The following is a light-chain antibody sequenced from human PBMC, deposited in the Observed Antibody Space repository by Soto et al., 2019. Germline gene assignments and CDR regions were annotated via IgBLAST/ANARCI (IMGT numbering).Light chain of an antibody. J-gene: IGKJ4*01. V-gene: IGKV1-5*03. CDR3: QQYNPYPLT. CDR1: QSISTW. CDR2: KAS. Sequence: DIQMTQSPSTLSASVGDRVTITCRASQSISTWLAWYQQKPGKAPKLLIYKASSLEGGVPARFSGSGSGTEFNSSVSSRRPDDFATDYGQQYNPYPLTVGGGNTVQIK.